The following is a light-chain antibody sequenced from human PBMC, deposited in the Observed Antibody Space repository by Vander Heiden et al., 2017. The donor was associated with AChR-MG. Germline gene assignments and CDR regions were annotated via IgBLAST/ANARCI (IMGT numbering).Light chain of an antibody. Sequence: DILMTQSPDSLPVSLGERATLNCKSSQSVLSTSNNKNYLSWYQQKPGQPPKLLIYWASTRESGVPDRFSGSGSGTDFTLTISSLQAEDVAVYYCQQYYTTPRTFGQGTKLEMK. V-gene: IGKV4-1*01. CDR1: QSVLSTSNNKNY. J-gene: IGKJ2*02. CDR3: QQYYTTPRT. CDR2: WAS.